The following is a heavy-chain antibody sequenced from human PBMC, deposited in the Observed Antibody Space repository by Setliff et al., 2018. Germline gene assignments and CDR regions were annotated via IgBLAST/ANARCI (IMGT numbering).Heavy chain of an antibody. CDR1: GFTFRRHG. V-gene: IGHV3-30*02. J-gene: IGHJ4*02. CDR2: IRNDGSSQ. D-gene: IGHD3-10*01. CDR3: ARDKGVISLDY. Sequence: PGGSLRLSCGTSGFTFRRHGMHWVRQAPGKGLEWVAFIRNDGSSQYYADSVQGRFTVSRDNSRNTLYLDMNSLRGEDTAVYYCARDKGVISLDYWGQGTLVTVSS.